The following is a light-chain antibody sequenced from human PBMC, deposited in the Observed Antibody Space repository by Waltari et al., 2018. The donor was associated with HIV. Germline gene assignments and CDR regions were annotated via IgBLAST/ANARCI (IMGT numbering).Light chain of an antibody. CDR3: AAWDDSLNGHVV. CDR1: SSNIGSNT. J-gene: IGLJ2*01. Sequence: QSVLTQAPSASGTPGQTVTISCSGSSSNIGSNTVHWFQQFPGTAPKLLIYSNNQRPSGVPDRFSGSKSGTSASLAISGLQSEDEADYYCAAWDDSLNGHVVFGGGTKLTVL. V-gene: IGLV1-44*01. CDR2: SNN.